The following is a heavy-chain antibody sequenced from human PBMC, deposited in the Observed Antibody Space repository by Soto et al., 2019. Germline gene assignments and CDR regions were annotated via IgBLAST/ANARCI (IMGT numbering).Heavy chain of an antibody. V-gene: IGHV3-21*01. J-gene: IGHJ5*02. CDR2: ISSSSSYI. Sequence: GGSLRLSCAASGFTFSSYSMNWVRQPPGKGLEWVSSISSSSSYIYYADSVKGRFTISRDDAKNSLYLQMNSLRAEDTAVYYCARDYSNYGWFDPWGQGTLVTVSS. D-gene: IGHD4-4*01. CDR3: ARDYSNYGWFDP. CDR1: GFTFSSYS.